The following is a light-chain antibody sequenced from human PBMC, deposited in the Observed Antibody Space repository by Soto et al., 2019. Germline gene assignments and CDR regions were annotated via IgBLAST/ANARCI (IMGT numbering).Light chain of an antibody. CDR3: QQYNNCPFT. CDR1: QSVSSN. J-gene: IGKJ2*01. Sequence: EIVMTQSPATLSVSPGERATLSCRASQSVSSNLAWSQQKPGQAPRLLIYGVSIRATGIPDRFSGSGSGTEFTLTISSLQSEDFAIYYCQQYNNCPFTFGQGTKLEIK. CDR2: GVS. V-gene: IGKV3D-15*01.